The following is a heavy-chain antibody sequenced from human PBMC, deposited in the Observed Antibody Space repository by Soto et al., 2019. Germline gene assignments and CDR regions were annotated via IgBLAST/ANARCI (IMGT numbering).Heavy chain of an antibody. CDR1: GFSLNTSGVG. J-gene: IGHJ4*02. CDR3: ARTVWLAGRLEFDY. D-gene: IGHD5-12*01. CDR2: IYWDDDK. V-gene: IGHV2-5*02. Sequence: QITLKESGPTLLRPTQTLTLTCTFSGFSLNTSGVGVGWIRQPPGRALEWLALIYWDDDKRYSPSLKNRLTITKDATKSQALLTSTHMGPVAAVTYDCARTVWLAGRLEFDYWGQGALVTVST.